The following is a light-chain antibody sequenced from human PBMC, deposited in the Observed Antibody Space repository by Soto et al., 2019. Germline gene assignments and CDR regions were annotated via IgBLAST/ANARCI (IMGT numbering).Light chain of an antibody. CDR2: EVS. J-gene: IGLJ2*01. CDR3: SSFSSTSTIV. CDR1: SRDVGGYNY. V-gene: IGLV2-14*01. Sequence: QSALTQPPSASGSPGQSVTISCTGTSRDVGGYNYVSWYQHHPGRVPKPMIFEVSDRPSGVSSRFSGSKSGNTAYLTISGLQAEDEADYYCSSFSSTSTIVFGGGTKVTVL.